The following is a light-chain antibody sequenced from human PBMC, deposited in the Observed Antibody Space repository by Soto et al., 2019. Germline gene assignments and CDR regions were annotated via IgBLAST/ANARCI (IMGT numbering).Light chain of an antibody. J-gene: IGLJ2*01. Sequence: QSVLTQPPSASGSPGQSVTISCTGTSSDVGCYNYVSWYQQHPGKAPKLMIYEVSKRPSGVPDRFSGSKSGNTASLTVSGLQAEDEDDYYCSSYAGSNNVVFGGGTKLTVL. V-gene: IGLV2-8*01. CDR3: SSYAGSNNVV. CDR1: SSDVGCYNY. CDR2: EVS.